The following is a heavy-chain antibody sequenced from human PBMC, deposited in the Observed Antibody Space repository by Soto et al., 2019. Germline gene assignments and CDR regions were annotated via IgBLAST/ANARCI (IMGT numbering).Heavy chain of an antibody. CDR1: GFTFSSYA. CDR2: ISDDGTNK. CDR3: ARDGSYYDVLTEHYFDV. D-gene: IGHD3-9*01. J-gene: IGHJ4*02. V-gene: IGHV3-30*04. Sequence: QVQLVESGEGVVQPGRSLRLSCAASGFTFSSYAMHWVRQAPGKGLEWVAVISDDGTNKDYADSVKGRFTISRDKSKSTLDLQMDSLRPEDTAVYYCARDGSYYDVLTEHYFDVWGQGTLVSVSA.